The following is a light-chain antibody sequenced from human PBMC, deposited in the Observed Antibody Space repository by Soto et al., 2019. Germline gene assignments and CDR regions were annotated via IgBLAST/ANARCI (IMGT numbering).Light chain of an antibody. V-gene: IGLV2-14*01. J-gene: IGLJ1*01. CDR2: EVN. Sequence: QSALTQPASVSGSPGQSITISCTGTSSDVGGYNYVSWYQQRPGKAPKLMIYEVNNRPSGISNRFSGSKSGNTASLTISGLQAEDEADYYCSSSTTTTTLVFGTATKVTVL. CDR3: SSSTTTTTLV. CDR1: SSDVGGYNY.